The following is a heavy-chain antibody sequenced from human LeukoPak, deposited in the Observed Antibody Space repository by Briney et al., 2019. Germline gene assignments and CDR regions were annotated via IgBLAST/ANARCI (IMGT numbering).Heavy chain of an antibody. CDR1: GFTFSNYN. D-gene: IGHD6-19*01. CDR3: ARGRQFYYFDY. J-gene: IGHJ4*02. Sequence: GGSLRLSCAASGFTFSNYNMNWVRQAPGKGLEWVSFISPSSSTIYYADPVKGRFTISRDNAKNSLYLQMNSLGDEDTAVYYCARGRQFYYFDYWGQGTLVTVSS. V-gene: IGHV3-48*02. CDR2: ISPSSSTI.